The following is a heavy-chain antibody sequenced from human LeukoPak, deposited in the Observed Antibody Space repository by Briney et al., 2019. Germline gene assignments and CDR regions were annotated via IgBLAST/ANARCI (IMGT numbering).Heavy chain of an antibody. J-gene: IGHJ6*02. CDR1: GFTVSSNY. CDR2: IYSGGST. Sequence: PGGSLRLSCAASGFTVSSNYMSWVRQAPGKGLEWVSVIYSGGSTYYADSVKGRFTISRDNSKNTLYLQMNSLRAEDTAVYCCATGEPYYYYGMDVWGQGTTVAVSS. CDR3: ATGEPYYYYGMDV. V-gene: IGHV3-66*02.